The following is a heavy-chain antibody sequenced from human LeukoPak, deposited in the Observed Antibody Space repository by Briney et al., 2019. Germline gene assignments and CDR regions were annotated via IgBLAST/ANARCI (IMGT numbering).Heavy chain of an antibody. Sequence: KTSETLSLTCTVSGGSISCYHWSWIRQPPGKGLDWIVYIYYSGSTKYNPSLKSRVTMSVDTSKNQFSLKLSSVTAADTAVYYCARGGLENGYHANDGFDICGQGTMVTVSS. CDR3: ARGGLENGYHANDGFDI. D-gene: IGHD3-22*01. CDR2: IYYSGST. CDR1: GGSISCYH. V-gene: IGHV4-59*01. J-gene: IGHJ3*02.